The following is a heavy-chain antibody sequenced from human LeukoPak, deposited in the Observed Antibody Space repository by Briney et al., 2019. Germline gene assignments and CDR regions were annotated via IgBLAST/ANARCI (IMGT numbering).Heavy chain of an antibody. CDR1: GYTFTGYY. J-gene: IGHJ4*02. D-gene: IGHD5-18*01. CDR3: AREVFSRGYSYGPYYFDY. Sequence: SVKVSCKASGYTFTGYYMHWVRQAPGQGLEWMGGIIPIFGTANYAQKFQGRVTITADESTSTAYMELSSLRSEDTAVYYCAREVFSRGYSYGPYYFDYWGQGTLVTVSS. CDR2: IIPIFGTA. V-gene: IGHV1-69*13.